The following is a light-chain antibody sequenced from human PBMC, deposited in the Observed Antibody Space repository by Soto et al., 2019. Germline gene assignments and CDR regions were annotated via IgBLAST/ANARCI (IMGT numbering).Light chain of an antibody. CDR2: EVS. Sequence: QSALTQPASVSGSPGQSITTSCTGTSRDVGSYKLVSWYQQHPGKAPKLMISEVSKRPSGISDRFSGSKSGSTASLTISGLQAEDEADYYCCSYAGTSTHTVFGGGTQLTVL. V-gene: IGLV2-23*02. J-gene: IGLJ7*01. CDR1: SRDVGSYKL. CDR3: CSYAGTSTHTV.